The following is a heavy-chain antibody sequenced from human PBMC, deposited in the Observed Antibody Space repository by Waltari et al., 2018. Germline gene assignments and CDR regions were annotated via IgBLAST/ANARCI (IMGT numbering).Heavy chain of an antibody. D-gene: IGHD1-26*01. CDR3: ATGGGAAPLRVFDY. J-gene: IGHJ4*02. V-gene: IGHV1-69-2*01. CDR2: VDPEDGET. CDR1: GYTFTDYY. Sequence: EVQLVQSGAEVKKPGATVKISCKVSGYTFTDYYMHWVQQAPGKGLEWMGLVDPEDGETIYAGKFQGRVTITADTSTDTAYMELSSLRSEDTAVYDWATGGGAAPLRVFDYWGQGTLVTVSS.